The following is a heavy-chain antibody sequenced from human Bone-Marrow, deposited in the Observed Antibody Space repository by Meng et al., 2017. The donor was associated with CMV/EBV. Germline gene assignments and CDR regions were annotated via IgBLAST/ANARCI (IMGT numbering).Heavy chain of an antibody. D-gene: IGHD3-3*01. J-gene: IGHJ4*02. V-gene: IGHV3-7*03. CDR2: IKQDGNEK. CDR1: GFTFTSYW. Sequence: GESLKISCVASGFTFTSYWMSWVRQAPGKGLEWVANIKQDGNEKYYVDSVKGRFTISRDNAKNTLFLQMNSLRAEDTAVYYCANGGEWLFDFDYWGQGTLVTVSS. CDR3: ANGGEWLFDFDY.